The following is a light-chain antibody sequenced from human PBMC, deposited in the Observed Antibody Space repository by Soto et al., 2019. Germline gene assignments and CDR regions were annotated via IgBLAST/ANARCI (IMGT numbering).Light chain of an antibody. V-gene: IGKV1-5*03. CDR2: KAS. CDR3: QQYNSYPWT. Sequence: DIQMTQSPSTLSASVGDRVTITCRASQSISSWLSWYQQKPGKAPKLLLYKASSLESGVPSRFSGSGSGTEFPLTISSLQPDDFATYYCQQYNSYPWTFGQGTKLEIK. CDR1: QSISSW. J-gene: IGKJ1*01.